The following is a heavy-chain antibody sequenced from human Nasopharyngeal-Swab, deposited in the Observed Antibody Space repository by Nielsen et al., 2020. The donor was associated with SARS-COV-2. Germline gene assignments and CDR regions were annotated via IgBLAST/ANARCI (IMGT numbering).Heavy chain of an antibody. Sequence: ASVKVSCKASGYTFTSYDINWVRQATGQGLEWMGWMNPNSGNTGYAQKFQGRVTMTRNTSISTAYMELSSLRSEDTAVYYCARDDLTAYDAFDIWGQGTMVTVSS. CDR1: GYTFTSYD. D-gene: IGHD7-27*01. V-gene: IGHV1-8*01. J-gene: IGHJ3*02. CDR2: MNPNSGNT. CDR3: ARDDLTAYDAFDI.